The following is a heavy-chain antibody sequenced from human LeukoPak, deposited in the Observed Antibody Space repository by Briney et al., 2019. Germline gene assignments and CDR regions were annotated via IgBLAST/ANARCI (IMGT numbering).Heavy chain of an antibody. D-gene: IGHD3-3*01. J-gene: IGHJ4*02. CDR1: GYTFTSQG. CDR2: INTYKGKT. Sequence: ASVKVSCKASGYTFTSQGISWVRQAPGQGLEWMGWINTYKGKTNYAQKFQGRVTMTADTSTSTAYLELRSLRSDDTAVYYCASRSGSTPYYFDYWGQGTLVTVSS. CDR3: ASRSGSTPYYFDY. V-gene: IGHV1-18*01.